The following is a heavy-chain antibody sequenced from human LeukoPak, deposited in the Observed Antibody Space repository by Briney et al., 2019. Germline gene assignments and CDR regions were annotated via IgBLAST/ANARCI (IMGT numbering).Heavy chain of an antibody. V-gene: IGHV1-2*06. CDR3: AREACSDGVCYFEY. CDR2: INPNSGGT. Sequence: ASVKVSCKASGYTFTGYYMHWVRQAPGQGLEWMGRINPNSGGTNYAQKFQGRVTMTRDTSISTAYMELSRLRSDDTAVYYCAREACSDGVCYFEYWGQGTLVTVSS. J-gene: IGHJ4*02. CDR1: GYTFTGYY. D-gene: IGHD2-8*01.